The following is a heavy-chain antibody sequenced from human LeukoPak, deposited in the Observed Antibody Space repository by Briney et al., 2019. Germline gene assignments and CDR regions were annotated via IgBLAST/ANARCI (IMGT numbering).Heavy chain of an antibody. J-gene: IGHJ5*02. V-gene: IGHV3-53*01. CDR1: GFTFDDYG. CDR2: IYNDGNT. D-gene: IGHD6-13*01. CDR3: AGDTHSSNWYDH. Sequence: GGSLRLSCAASGFTFDDYGMSWVRQAPGKGLEWVSFIYNDGNTYYADSMKGRFSISRDSSRNTLYLQMNSLRVEDTAVYYCAGDTHSSNWYDHWGQGTLVTVSS.